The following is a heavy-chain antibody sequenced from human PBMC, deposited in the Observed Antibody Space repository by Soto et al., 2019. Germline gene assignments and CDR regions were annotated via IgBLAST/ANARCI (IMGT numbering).Heavy chain of an antibody. J-gene: IGHJ5*02. Sequence: LSLTCAVYGGSFSGYYWSWIRQPPGKGLEWVSYISSSSSTIYYADSVKGRFTISRDNAKNSLYLQMNSLRDEDTAVYYCARDVYDSSGYVWFDPWGQGTLVTVSS. CDR3: ARDVYDSSGYVWFDP. CDR1: GGSFSGYY. CDR2: ISSSSSTI. D-gene: IGHD3-22*01. V-gene: IGHV3-11*04.